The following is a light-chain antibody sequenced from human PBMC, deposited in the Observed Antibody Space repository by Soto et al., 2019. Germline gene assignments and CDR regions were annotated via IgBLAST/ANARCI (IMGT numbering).Light chain of an antibody. CDR2: EVS. Sequence: QSALTQPASVSGSPGQSITISCTGTSSDVGGYNYVSWYQQHPGKAPKLIIYEVSNRPSGVSNRFSGSKSGNTASLTISGLQAEDEADYHCGAYTSSNTRVFGTGTKVTVL. CDR1: SSDVGGYNY. V-gene: IGLV2-14*01. J-gene: IGLJ1*01. CDR3: GAYTSSNTRV.